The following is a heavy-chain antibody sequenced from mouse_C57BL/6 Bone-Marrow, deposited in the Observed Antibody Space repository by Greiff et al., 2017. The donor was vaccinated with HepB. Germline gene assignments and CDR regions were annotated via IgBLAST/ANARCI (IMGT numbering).Heavy chain of an antibody. Sequence: EVKLMESGGGLVQPGGSLKLSCAASGFTFSDYYMYWVRQTPEKRLEWVAYISNGGGSTYYPDTVKGRFTISRDNAKNTLYLQMSRLKSEDTAMYYCARPYYYGSSYGYYYAIDYWGQGTSVTVSS. D-gene: IGHD1-1*01. V-gene: IGHV5-12*01. J-gene: IGHJ4*01. CDR3: ARPYYYGSSYGYYYAIDY. CDR2: ISNGGGST. CDR1: GFTFSDYY.